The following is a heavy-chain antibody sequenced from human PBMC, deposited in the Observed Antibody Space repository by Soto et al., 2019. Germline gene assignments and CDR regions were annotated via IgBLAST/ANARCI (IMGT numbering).Heavy chain of an antibody. D-gene: IGHD4-17*01. CDR3: ARGHGDYGWYYFDY. Sequence: ASVKVSCKASGYTSTSYDINWVRQATGQGLEWMGWMNPNSGNTGYAQKFQGRVTMTRNTSISTAYMELSSLRSEDTAVYYCARGHGDYGWYYFDYWGQGTLVTVSS. J-gene: IGHJ4*02. V-gene: IGHV1-8*01. CDR1: GYTSTSYD. CDR2: MNPNSGNT.